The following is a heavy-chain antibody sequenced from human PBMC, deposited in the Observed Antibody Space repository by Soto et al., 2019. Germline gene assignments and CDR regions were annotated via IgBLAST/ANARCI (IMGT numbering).Heavy chain of an antibody. J-gene: IGHJ3*02. D-gene: IGHD2-2*01. CDR2: IKGDGSYT. CDR1: GFTFSDHW. V-gene: IGHV3-74*01. CDR3: ARLGSTNTFDI. Sequence: GGSLRLSXAASGFTFSDHWMHWVRQAAGKGLVWVSRIKGDGSYTNYADSVKGRFTIIRDNAKNTLYLQMNSLRAEDTAVYYCARLGSTNTFDIWGLGTKVTVSS.